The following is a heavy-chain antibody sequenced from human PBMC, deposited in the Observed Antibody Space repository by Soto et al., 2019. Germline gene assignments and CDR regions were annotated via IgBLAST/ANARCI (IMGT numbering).Heavy chain of an antibody. CDR1: GFTFSSYA. Sequence: GGSLRLSCAASGFTFSSYAMSWVRQAPGKGLEWVSAISGSGGSTYYADSVKGRFTISRDNSKNTLYLQMNSLRAEDTVVYYCAKSFGSYYYYGMDVWGQGTTVTVSS. CDR3: AKSFGSYYYYGMDV. V-gene: IGHV3-23*01. CDR2: ISGSGGST. D-gene: IGHD1-26*01. J-gene: IGHJ6*02.